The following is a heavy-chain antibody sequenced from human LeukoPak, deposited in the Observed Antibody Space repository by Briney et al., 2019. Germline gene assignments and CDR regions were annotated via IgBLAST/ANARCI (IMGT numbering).Heavy chain of an antibody. D-gene: IGHD3-9*01. CDR3: ARGDPGYDAFDI. V-gene: IGHV4-39*07. Sequence: SETLSLTCSVSGRSISSSSYYCGWIRQPPGKGLEWIGSIYYSGRTYYNPSLKSRVTISVDTSKNQFSLKLSSVTAADTGVYYCARGDPGYDAFDIWGQGTMVTVSS. CDR2: IYYSGRT. J-gene: IGHJ3*02. CDR1: GRSISSSSYY.